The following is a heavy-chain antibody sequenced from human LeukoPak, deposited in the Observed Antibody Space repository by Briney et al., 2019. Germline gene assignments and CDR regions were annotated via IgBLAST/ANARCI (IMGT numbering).Heavy chain of an antibody. CDR1: GFTFSGYS. D-gene: IGHD1-26*01. V-gene: IGHV3-21*01. CDR2: ISSSSSYI. Sequence: PGGSLRLTCAASGFTFSGYSMNWVRQAPGKGLEWLSSISSSSSYIYYADSVKGRFTISRDNAKNSLYLQMNSLRAEDTAVYYCAIDESGSYGVAFDIWGQGTMVTVSS. J-gene: IGHJ3*02. CDR3: AIDESGSYGVAFDI.